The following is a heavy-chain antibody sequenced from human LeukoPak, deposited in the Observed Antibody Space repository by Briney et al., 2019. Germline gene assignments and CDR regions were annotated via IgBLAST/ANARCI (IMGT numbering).Heavy chain of an antibody. CDR2: IYYSGST. CDR1: GGSISSYY. CDR3: ARPRDSGFTTDAYDI. J-gene: IGHJ3*02. Sequence: SETLSLTCTVSGGSISSYYWSWIRQPPGKGLEWIGYIYYSGSTSYNPSLKSRVTISLDTSKNQFSLKLTSATAADTALYYCARPRDSGFTTDAYDIWGQGTMVTVSS. D-gene: IGHD1-14*01. V-gene: IGHV4-59*01.